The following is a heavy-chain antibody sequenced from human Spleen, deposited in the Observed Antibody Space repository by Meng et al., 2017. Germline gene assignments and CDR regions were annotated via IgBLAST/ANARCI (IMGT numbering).Heavy chain of an antibody. D-gene: IGHD1-14*01. Sequence: QVLLQDSGPGLVKPSGTLSLTCAVSGGSISSSNWWSWVRQPPGKGLEWIGKSYHSGITIYKPSLKSRVTMSVDNSKNQFYLKLNSMTAEDTAVYYCARDPTGGEDHQRVWGQGTLVTVSS. J-gene: IGHJ4*02. CDR3: ARDPTGGEDHQRV. V-gene: IGHV4-4*02. CDR2: SYHSGIT. CDR1: GGSISSSNW.